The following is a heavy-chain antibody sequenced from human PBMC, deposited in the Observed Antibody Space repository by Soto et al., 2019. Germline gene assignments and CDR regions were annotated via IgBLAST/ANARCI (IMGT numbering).Heavy chain of an antibody. D-gene: IGHD2-2*01. V-gene: IGHV4-30-4*01. J-gene: IGHJ6*02. Sequence: PSETLSLTCTVSGGSISSGDYYWSWIRQPPGKGLEWIGYIYYSGSTYYNPSLKSRVTISVDTSKNQFSLKLSSVTAADTAVYYCARTSCFASCYSGLGYGMDVWGQGTTVTVSS. CDR1: GGSISSGDYY. CDR3: ARTSCFASCYSGLGYGMDV. CDR2: IYYSGST.